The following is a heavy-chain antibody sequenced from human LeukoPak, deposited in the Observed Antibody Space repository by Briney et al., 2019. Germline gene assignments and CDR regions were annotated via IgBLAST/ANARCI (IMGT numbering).Heavy chain of an antibody. CDR2: IYYSGST. CDR1: GGSVSSGSYY. CDR3: ARGGYYFDY. Sequence: SETLSLTCTVSGGSVSSGSYYWSWIRQPPGKGLEWIGYIYYSGSTNYNPSLKSRVTISVDTSKNQFSLNLSSVTAADTAVYYCARGGYYFDYWGQGSLVTVSS. J-gene: IGHJ4*02. V-gene: IGHV4-61*01.